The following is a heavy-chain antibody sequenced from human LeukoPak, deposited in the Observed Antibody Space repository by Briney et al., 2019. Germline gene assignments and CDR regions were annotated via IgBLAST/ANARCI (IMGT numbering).Heavy chain of an antibody. Sequence: PSETLSLTCTVSGGSIRSSDHYWAWIRQPPGKGLEWIASIYYSGTTYYNTSLKSRVTISVDTSKNRFSLKLNSVTAADTAVYYCARITRGYSYGLLPYWGQGTLVTVSS. J-gene: IGHJ4*02. CDR2: IYYSGTT. D-gene: IGHD5-18*01. CDR1: GGSIRSSDHY. V-gene: IGHV4-39*01. CDR3: ARITRGYSYGLLPY.